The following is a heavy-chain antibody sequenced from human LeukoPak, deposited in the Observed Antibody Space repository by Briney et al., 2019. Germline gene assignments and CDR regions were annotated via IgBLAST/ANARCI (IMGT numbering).Heavy chain of an antibody. J-gene: IGHJ6*02. CDR2: ICLYGTT. D-gene: IGHD3-22*01. CDR3: ASGTYYYDSSGFYYYLYGMDV. CDR1: IGSISSSKW. V-gene: IGHV4-4*02. Sequence: PSETLSLTCSVSIGSISSSKWWSGVRQSPEKGLEWIGEICLYGTTNYNPSFTSRVTMSVDRSRNQFSLKLTSVTAEDTAVYYCASGTYYYDSSGFYYYLYGMDVWGQGTTVTVSS.